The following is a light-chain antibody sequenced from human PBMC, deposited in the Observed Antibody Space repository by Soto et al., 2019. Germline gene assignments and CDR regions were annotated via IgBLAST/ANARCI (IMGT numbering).Light chain of an antibody. CDR3: QQRSDWPWT. CDR2: RAS. CDR1: QSINNY. Sequence: EIVLTQSPSTLSLSPGDRATLSSRASQSINNYLAWYQQKPGQGPRLLVYRASTRTLGIPARFSGSESGTDFTLAISSLEPEDFAVYYCQQRSDWPWTFGQGTKVDI. J-gene: IGKJ1*01. V-gene: IGKV3-11*01.